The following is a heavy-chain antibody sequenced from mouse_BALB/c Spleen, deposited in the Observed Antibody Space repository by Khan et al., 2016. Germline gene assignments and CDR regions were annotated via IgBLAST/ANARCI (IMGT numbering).Heavy chain of an antibody. CDR1: GDSITSGH. V-gene: IGHV3-8*02. CDR2: ISHSGDS. CDR3: ATWDYYSSAFAY. J-gene: IGHJ3*01. D-gene: IGHD1-2*01. Sequence: EVQLQESGPSLAKPSQTLSLTCSVTGDSITSGHWNWIRKFPGNKFDFMGYISHSGDSYYNPSLKSRISITRDTSKNQYYLQLNSVTTEDTATYYCATWDYYSSAFAYWGQGTLVTVSA.